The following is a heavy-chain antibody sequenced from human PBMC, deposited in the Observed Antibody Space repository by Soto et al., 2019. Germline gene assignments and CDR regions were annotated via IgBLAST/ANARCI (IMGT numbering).Heavy chain of an antibody. V-gene: IGHV1-69*06. CDR3: ATPLGGYERDFDYYGMDV. D-gene: IGHD3-16*01. Sequence: RASVKVSCKASGGTFSSYAISWVRQAPGQGLEWMGGIIPIFGTANYAQKFQGRVTITADKSTSTAYMELSSLRSEDTAVYYCATPLGGYERDFDYYGMDVWGQGTTVTVSS. CDR2: IIPIFGTA. CDR1: GGTFSSYA. J-gene: IGHJ6*02.